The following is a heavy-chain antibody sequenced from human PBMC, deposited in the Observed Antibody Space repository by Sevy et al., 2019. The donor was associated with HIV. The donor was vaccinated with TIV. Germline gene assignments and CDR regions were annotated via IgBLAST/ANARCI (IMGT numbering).Heavy chain of an antibody. CDR3: AIDHRRDGTIVVPFDK. V-gene: IGHV3-15*01. CDR2: IRSKSGGGTT. CDR1: GFSFNDAW. J-gene: IGHJ4*02. Sequence: GGSLRLSCVASGFSFNDAWMSWVRQAPGKGLEWVARIRSKSGGGTTDLAAFAKGKFTISRDDTKNRLYLQMNSLKTEDTAVYYCAIDHRRDGTIVVPFDKWGQGTLVTVSS. D-gene: IGHD1-26*01.